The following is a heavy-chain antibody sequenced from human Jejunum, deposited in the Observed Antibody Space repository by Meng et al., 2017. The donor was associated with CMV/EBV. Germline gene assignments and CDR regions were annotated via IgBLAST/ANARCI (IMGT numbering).Heavy chain of an antibody. J-gene: IGHJ3*02. CDR2: ITPNRGGT. D-gene: IGHD2-2*01. CDR3: ARARTPGPTEQMLREVYAVDI. Sequence: YYMHWVRQAPGQGLEWMGWITPNRGGTNYAQKFQGRVTLTRDTSISTAYMELSSLRSDDTAVYYRARARTPGPTEQMLREVYAVDIWGQGTMVTVSS. V-gene: IGHV1-2*02. CDR1: YY.